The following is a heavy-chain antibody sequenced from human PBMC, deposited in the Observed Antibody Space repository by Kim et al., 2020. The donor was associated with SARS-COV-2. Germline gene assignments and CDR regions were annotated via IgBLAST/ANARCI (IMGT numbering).Heavy chain of an antibody. Sequence: YYADSVRGRFTISRDNAKSSPCLQMNSLRDDDTAVYYCARDYYGDYALDSWGQGTLITVSS. CDR3: ARDYYGDYALDS. J-gene: IGHJ4*02. V-gene: IGHV3-48*02. D-gene: IGHD4-17*01.